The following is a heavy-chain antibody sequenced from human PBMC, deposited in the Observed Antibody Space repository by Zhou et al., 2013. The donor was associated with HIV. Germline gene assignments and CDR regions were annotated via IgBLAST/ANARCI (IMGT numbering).Heavy chain of an antibody. V-gene: IGHV1-18*01. CDR3: ARTVSDGGLSPQLPKGIAFDI. J-gene: IGHJ3*02. Sequence: QVQLVQSGAEVKKPGASVKVSCKASGYTFTSYGISWVRQAPGQGLEWMGWISAYNGNTNYAQKLQGRVTMTTDTSTSTAYMELRSLRSDDTAVYYCARTVSDGGLSPQLPKGIAFDIWAKGQWSPSLQ. CDR1: GYTFTSYG. D-gene: IGHD2-2*01. CDR2: ISAYNGNT.